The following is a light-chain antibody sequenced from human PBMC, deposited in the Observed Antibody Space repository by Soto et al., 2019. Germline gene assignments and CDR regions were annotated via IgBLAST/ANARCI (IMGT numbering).Light chain of an antibody. V-gene: IGLV2-14*01. J-gene: IGLJ2*01. CDR1: SSDVGDFDC. Sequence: QSVLTQPASVSGSPGQSITISCTGTSSDVGDFDCVSWYQQHPGKAPKLMIYEVSDRPSGVSNRFSGSKSGDTASLTISGLQAEDEADYYCSSYTSSSTLVFGGGIKLTVL. CDR3: SSYTSSSTLV. CDR2: EVS.